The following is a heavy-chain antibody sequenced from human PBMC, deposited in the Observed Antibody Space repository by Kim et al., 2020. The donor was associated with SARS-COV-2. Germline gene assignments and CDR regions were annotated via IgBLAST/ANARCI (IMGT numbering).Heavy chain of an antibody. CDR1: GGTFSSYA. V-gene: IGHV1-69*13. Sequence: SVKVSCKASGGTFSSYAISWVRQAPGQGLEWMGGIIPIFGTANYAQKFQGRVTITADESTSTAYMELSSLRSEDTAVYYCARDRALGWLQWGDWGQGTLVTVSS. CDR2: IIPIFGTA. CDR3: ARDRALGWLQWGD. J-gene: IGHJ4*02. D-gene: IGHD5-12*01.